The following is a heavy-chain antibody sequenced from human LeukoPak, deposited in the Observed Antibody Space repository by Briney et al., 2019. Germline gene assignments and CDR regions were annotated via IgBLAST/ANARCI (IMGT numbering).Heavy chain of an antibody. V-gene: IGHV4-39*01. J-gene: IGHJ6*03. D-gene: IGHD3-3*01. CDR1: GGSISSSHYY. Sequence: RSSETLSLTCSVSGGSISSSHYYWGWIRPPPEKGLEWFGTIYYSGATYSNTSLESRVTISEDTSKNQFSLTLRSVAAADTAVYYCARQISDYYSYYIDVWGKGTTVTVSS. CDR3: ARQISDYYSYYIDV. CDR2: IYYSGAT.